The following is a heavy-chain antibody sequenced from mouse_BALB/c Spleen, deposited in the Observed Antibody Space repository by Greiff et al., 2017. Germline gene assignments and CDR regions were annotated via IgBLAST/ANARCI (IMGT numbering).Heavy chain of an antibody. J-gene: IGHJ3*01. D-gene: IGHD2-4*01. CDR3: ARDIGLRRGTSAY. V-gene: IGHV7-3*02. Sequence: EVKLVESGGGLVQPGGSLRLSCATSGFTFTDYYMSWVRQPPGKALEWLGFIRNKANGYTTEYSASVKGRFTISRDNSQSILYLQMNTLRAEDSATYYCARDIGLRRGTSAYWGQGTLVTVSA. CDR1: GFTFTDYY. CDR2: IRNKANGYTT.